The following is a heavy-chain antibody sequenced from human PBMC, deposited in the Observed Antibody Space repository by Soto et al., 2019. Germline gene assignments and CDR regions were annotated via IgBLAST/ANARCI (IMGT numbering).Heavy chain of an antibody. V-gene: IGHV3-30*18. D-gene: IGHD3-9*01. Sequence: HPGGSLRLSCAASGFTFSSYGMHWVRQAPGKGLEWVAVISYDGSNKYYADSVKGRFTISRDNSKNTLYLQMDSLRAEDTAVYYCAKAITEFELRYFDWSSYGMDVWGQGTTVTVSS. J-gene: IGHJ6*02. CDR3: AKAITEFELRYFDWSSYGMDV. CDR1: GFTFSSYG. CDR2: ISYDGSNK.